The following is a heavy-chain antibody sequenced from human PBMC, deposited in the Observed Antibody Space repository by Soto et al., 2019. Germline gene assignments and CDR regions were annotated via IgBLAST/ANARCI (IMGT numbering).Heavy chain of an antibody. J-gene: IGHJ5*02. V-gene: IGHV1-46*01. CDR2: INPRADST. CDR3: AREFPSTYWFDP. Sequence: GASEKVSCKTSGYPFINFYVHWVRQAPGQGLEWLGNINPRADSTVYAPKFEDRVSMTRDTSTSTVYMELSSLTSDDTAMYYCAREFPSTYWFDPWGHGTLVTVSS. D-gene: IGHD3-16*01. CDR1: GYPFINFY.